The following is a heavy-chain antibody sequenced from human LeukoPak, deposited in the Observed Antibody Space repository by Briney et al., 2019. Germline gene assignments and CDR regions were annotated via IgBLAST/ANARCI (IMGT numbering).Heavy chain of an antibody. J-gene: IGHJ4*02. CDR1: GGSISSYY. CDR3: ARQATPSLPERDTSAYNPFDF. Sequence: SETLSLTCTVSGGSISSYYWSWIRQPPGKGLEWIGYIYYSGSTNYNPSLKSRVTISVDTSKNQFSLKLSSVTAADTAVYYCARQATPSLPERDTSAYNPFDFRGQGIPVTVSS. D-gene: IGHD3-22*01. CDR2: IYYSGST. V-gene: IGHV4-59*08.